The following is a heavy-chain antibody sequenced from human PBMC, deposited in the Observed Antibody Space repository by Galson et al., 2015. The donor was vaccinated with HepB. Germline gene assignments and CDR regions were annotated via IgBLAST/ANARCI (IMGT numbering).Heavy chain of an antibody. Sequence: SLRLSCAAFGFTFSSYVMHWVRQAPGKGLEWVALISYDGSDKYYADSVKGRFTISRDNSKNTLYLQMNSLRAEDTAVYYCARDPSVVPTGMGSGYFDYWGQGTLVTVSS. J-gene: IGHJ4*02. V-gene: IGHV3-30*04. CDR2: ISYDGSDK. CDR3: ARDPSVVPTGMGSGYFDY. CDR1: GFTFSSYV. D-gene: IGHD2-2*01.